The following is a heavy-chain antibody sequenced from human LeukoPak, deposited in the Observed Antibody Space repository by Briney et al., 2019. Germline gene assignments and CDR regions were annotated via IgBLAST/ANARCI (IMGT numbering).Heavy chain of an antibody. J-gene: IGHJ3*02. CDR1: GGSISSSNW. Sequence: SGTLSLTCAVAGGSISSSNWWSWVRQPPGKGLEGIGEIYHSGSTNYNPSLKSRVTISVDKSKNQFSLKLSSVTAADTAVYYCARDRSPYGSGSYYPSAFDIWGQGTMVTVSS. CDR3: ARDRSPYGSGSYYPSAFDI. V-gene: IGHV4-4*02. D-gene: IGHD3-10*01. CDR2: IYHSGST.